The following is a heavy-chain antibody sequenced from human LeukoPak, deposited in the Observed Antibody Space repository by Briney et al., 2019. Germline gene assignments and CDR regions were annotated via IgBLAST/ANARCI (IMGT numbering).Heavy chain of an antibody. Sequence: SETLSLTCSVSGDSFSNYYWTWIRQPPGKELDWIGYVYYSGSTNYNPSLKTRLHLSVDTSKNRFSLKLSSVTAADTAVYYCASSPRLTTSWFLFDSWGHGTLLTVSS. CDR1: GDSFSNYY. J-gene: IGHJ5*01. D-gene: IGHD2-2*01. V-gene: IGHV4-59*08. CDR2: VYYSGST. CDR3: ASSPRLTTSWFLFDS.